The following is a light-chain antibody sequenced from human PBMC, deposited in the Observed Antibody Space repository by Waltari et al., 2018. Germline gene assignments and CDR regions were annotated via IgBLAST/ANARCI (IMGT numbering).Light chain of an antibody. CDR1: SSNIGNNF. CDR2: ENN. V-gene: IGLV1-51*02. Sequence: QSGLTQPPSLSAAPGQKVTISCSGRSSNIGNNFVAWYQQFPGTVPKPLIYENNKRPSGIPDRFSGSRSGTSATLVITGLLTGDEAVYYCGTWDSRLSGAVFGGGTHLTVL. CDR3: GTWDSRLSGAV. J-gene: IGLJ7*01.